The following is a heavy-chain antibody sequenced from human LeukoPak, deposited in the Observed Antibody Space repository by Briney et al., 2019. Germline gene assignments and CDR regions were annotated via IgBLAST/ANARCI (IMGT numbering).Heavy chain of an antibody. Sequence: SETLSLTCAVYGGSFSGYYWSWIRQPPGKGLEWIGEINHSGSTNYNPSLKSRVTISVDTSKNQFSLKLSSVTAEDTAVYYCAKARAVVPAAEFDYWGQGTLVTVSS. V-gene: IGHV4-34*01. D-gene: IGHD2-2*01. J-gene: IGHJ4*02. CDR2: INHSGST. CDR1: GGSFSGYY. CDR3: AKARAVVPAAEFDY.